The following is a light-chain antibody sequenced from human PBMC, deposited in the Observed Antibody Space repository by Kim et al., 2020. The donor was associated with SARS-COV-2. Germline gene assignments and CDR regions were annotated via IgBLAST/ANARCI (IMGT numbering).Light chain of an antibody. V-gene: IGKV3-15*01. J-gene: IGKJ1*01. CDR2: GAS. CDR3: QQYNDWRS. CDR1: QNVDTN. Sequence: PCWSPGERVHPSRRASQNVDTNLAWYQQKPGQAPSLVLYGASTRATGIPARFSGSGSGTEFTLTISSLQSEDFATYYCQQYNDWRSFGQGTKVEI.